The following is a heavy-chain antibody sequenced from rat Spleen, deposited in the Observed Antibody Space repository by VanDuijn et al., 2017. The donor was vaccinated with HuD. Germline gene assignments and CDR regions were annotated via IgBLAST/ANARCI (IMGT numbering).Heavy chain of an antibody. CDR1: GFTFSRFG. J-gene: IGHJ3*01. V-gene: IGHV5S13*01. Sequence: EVQLVESGGGLVPPGRSLKLSCPASGFTFSRFGMAWVRQAPTKGLEWVASISPGGGGTYYRVSVKGRFTVSRDNAKSTLYLQMDSLRSEDTATYYCARQDTSGYSNWFAYWGQGTLVTVSS. D-gene: IGHD4-3*01. CDR3: ARQDTSGYSNWFAY. CDR2: ISPGGGGT.